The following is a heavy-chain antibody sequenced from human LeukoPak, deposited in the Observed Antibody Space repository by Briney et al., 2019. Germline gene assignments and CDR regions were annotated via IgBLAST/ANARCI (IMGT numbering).Heavy chain of an antibody. CDR3: ARDAVKWEPDAFDI. CDR1: GFTFSSYW. D-gene: IGHD1-26*01. J-gene: IGHJ3*02. Sequence: GGSLRLSCAASGFTFSSYWMHWVRQAPGKGLVWVSRINSDGSSTSYADSVKGRFTISRDNAKNTLYLQMNSLRDEDTAVYYCARDAVKWEPDAFDIWGQGTMVTVSS. CDR2: INSDGSST. V-gene: IGHV3-74*01.